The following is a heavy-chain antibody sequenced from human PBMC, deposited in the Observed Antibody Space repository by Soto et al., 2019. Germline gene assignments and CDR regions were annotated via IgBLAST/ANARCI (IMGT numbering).Heavy chain of an antibody. CDR2: ISAYNGNT. J-gene: IGHJ5*02. D-gene: IGHD6-19*01. CDR3: LRSSGWYNWFDP. V-gene: IGHV1-18*04. Sequence: WASVKVSCKASGYNFTSYCISWVRQAPGQGLEWMGWISAYNGNTNYAQKLQGRVTMTTDTSTSTAYMELRSLRSDETAVYYCLRSSGWYNWFDPWGQGTLVTVSS. CDR1: GYNFTSYC.